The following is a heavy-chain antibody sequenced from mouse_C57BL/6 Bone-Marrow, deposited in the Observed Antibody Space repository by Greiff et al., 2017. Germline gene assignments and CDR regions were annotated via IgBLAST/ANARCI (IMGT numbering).Heavy chain of an antibody. CDR2: IDPETGGT. V-gene: IGHV1-15*01. CDR3: TRRDYYGTLFAY. CDR1: GYTFTDYE. Sequence: QVQLQQSGAELVRHGASVTLSCKASGYTFTDYEMHWVKQTPVHGLEWIGAIDPETGGTAYNQKFKGKAILTADKSSSTAYMELRSLTSEYSAVYYCTRRDYYGTLFAYWGQGTLVTVSA. J-gene: IGHJ3*01. D-gene: IGHD1-1*01.